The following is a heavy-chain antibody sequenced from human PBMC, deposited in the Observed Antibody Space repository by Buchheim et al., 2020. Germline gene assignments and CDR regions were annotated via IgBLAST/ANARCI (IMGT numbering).Heavy chain of an antibody. V-gene: IGHV5-51*01. J-gene: IGHJ4*02. CDR3: ARTPGASTVFFFNH. D-gene: IGHD2-15*01. Sequence: EVQLVQSGAEVKKPGESFKISCEASGYTFTHFWIAWVRQTPGRGLEWMGVIYPGDSDTRYNPSFQGHVTISADASVKPAYPQWSSLKAPDTAIYYCARTPGASTVFFFNHWGQGTL. CDR2: IYPGDSDT. CDR1: GYTFTHFW.